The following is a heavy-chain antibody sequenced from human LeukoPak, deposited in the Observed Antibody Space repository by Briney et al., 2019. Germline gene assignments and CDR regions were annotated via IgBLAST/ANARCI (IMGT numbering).Heavy chain of an antibody. Sequence: PGGSLRLSCAASGFTFTSHVMSWVRQAPGKGLEWVSVVSGSGDVAFYADSVKGRFTLSRDNSKNTLSLQMNSLRTEDTAVYYCPRVNHLFRHNYFDYWGQGTLVTVSS. D-gene: IGHD5-24*01. V-gene: IGHV3-23*01. J-gene: IGHJ4*02. CDR3: PRVNHLFRHNYFDY. CDR2: VSGSGDVA. CDR1: GFTFTSHV.